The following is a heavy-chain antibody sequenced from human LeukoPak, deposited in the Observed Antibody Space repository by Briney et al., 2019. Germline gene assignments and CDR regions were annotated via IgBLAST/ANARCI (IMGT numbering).Heavy chain of an antibody. J-gene: IGHJ4*02. Sequence: SETLSLTCTVSGGSISSYYWSWIRQPPGEGLEWIGYIYYSGSTNYNPSLKSRVTISVDTSKNQFSLKLSSVTAADTAVYYCARGPLWFGELLPFDYWGQGTLVTVSS. CDR3: ARGPLWFGELLPFDY. D-gene: IGHD3-10*01. V-gene: IGHV4-59*01. CDR1: GGSISSYY. CDR2: IYYSGST.